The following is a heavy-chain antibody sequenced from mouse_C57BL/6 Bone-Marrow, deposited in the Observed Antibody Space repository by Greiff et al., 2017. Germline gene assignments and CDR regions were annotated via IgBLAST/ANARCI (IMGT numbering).Heavy chain of an antibody. Sequence: DVMLVESGGDLVKPGGSLKLSCAASGFTFSSYGMSWVRQTPDKRLEWVATISSGGSYTYYPDSVKGRFTFSRDNAKNTLDMQKSSLIAEDTAVYYCAGRGRDRFAYWGQGTLGTVSA. D-gene: IGHD3-3*01. J-gene: IGHJ3*01. CDR3: AGRGRDRFAY. V-gene: IGHV5-6*02. CDR2: ISSGGSYT. CDR1: GFTFSSYG.